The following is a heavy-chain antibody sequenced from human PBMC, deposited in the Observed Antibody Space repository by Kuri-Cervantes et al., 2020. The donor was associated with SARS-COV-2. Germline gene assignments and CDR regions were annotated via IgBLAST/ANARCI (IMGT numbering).Heavy chain of an antibody. CDR2: ISYDGSSE. Sequence: GGSLRLSCAASGFTFSSCAMHWVRLAPGKGLEWVAFISYDGSSEYYADSVRGRFTVSRDNSKNTLYLQVNSLRADDTAVYYCAKDRVGVQDSWGQGTQDTVSS. CDR3: AKDRVGVQDS. V-gene: IGHV3-30*04. D-gene: IGHD2-21*01. J-gene: IGHJ5*01. CDR1: GFTFSSCA.